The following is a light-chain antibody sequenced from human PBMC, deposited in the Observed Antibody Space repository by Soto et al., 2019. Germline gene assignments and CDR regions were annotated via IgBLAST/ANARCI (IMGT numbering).Light chain of an antibody. J-gene: IGKJ1*01. CDR3: QHMRT. CDR1: QNINNW. V-gene: IGKV1-5*01. CDR2: DAS. Sequence: DIPMTQSPSTLSASIGDRVTITCRARQNINNWIAWYQQKPGKAPKFLIYDASTLESGVPSRFSGSGFGTEFSLTISSLQPDDFGSYYCQHMRTCGQGPKV.